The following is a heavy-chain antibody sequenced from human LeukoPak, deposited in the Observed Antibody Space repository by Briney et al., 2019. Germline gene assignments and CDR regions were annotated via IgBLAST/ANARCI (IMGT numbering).Heavy chain of an antibody. Sequence: GGSLRLSCAASGFTFSSYWMSWVRQAPGEGLEGVANIKQDGSEIYYVDSVKGRFTISRDNGKNTLYLQINSLRADDTAVYYCAGDGGWTFRIWGQGTKVTVSS. CDR2: IKQDGSEI. D-gene: IGHD5-24*01. CDR1: GFTFSSYW. V-gene: IGHV3-7*01. CDR3: AGDGGWTFRI. J-gene: IGHJ3*02.